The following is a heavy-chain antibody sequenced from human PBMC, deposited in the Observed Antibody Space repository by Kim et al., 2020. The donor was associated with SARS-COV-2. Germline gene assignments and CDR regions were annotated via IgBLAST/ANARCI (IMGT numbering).Heavy chain of an antibody. J-gene: IGHJ4*02. Sequence: FQGQVTISADKSISTAYLQWSSLKASDTAMYYCARSYYGSGSPLYFDYWGQGTLVTVSS. V-gene: IGHV5-51*01. D-gene: IGHD3-10*01. CDR3: ARSYYGSGSPLYFDY.